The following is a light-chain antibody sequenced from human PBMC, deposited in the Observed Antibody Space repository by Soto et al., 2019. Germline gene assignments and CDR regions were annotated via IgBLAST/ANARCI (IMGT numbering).Light chain of an antibody. V-gene: IGLV2-11*01. CDR1: SGDVGYYNY. CDR3: CSYAGTPRDV. CDR2: DVT. J-gene: IGLJ1*01. Sequence: QSVLTQPRSVSGSPGQSVTISCTGTSGDVGYYNYVSWYQQHPGKAPKVMIYDVTERPSGVPDRFSGSKSGNTASLTISGLQAEDEADYYCCSYAGTPRDVLGTGTKVTVL.